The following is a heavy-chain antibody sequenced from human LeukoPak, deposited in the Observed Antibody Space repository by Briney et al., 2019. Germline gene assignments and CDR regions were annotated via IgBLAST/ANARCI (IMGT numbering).Heavy chain of an antibody. CDR2: ISCDGSNK. D-gene: IGHD3-22*01. CDR1: GFTFSSYG. J-gene: IGHJ4*02. CDR3: AKDLGFLVIGSFDY. Sequence: PGGSLRLSCAASGFTFSSYGMHWVRQAPGKGLEWVAVISCDGSNKYYADSVKGRFTISRDNSKNTLYLQMNSLRAEDTAVYYCAKDLGFLVIGSFDYWGQGTLVTVSS. V-gene: IGHV3-30*18.